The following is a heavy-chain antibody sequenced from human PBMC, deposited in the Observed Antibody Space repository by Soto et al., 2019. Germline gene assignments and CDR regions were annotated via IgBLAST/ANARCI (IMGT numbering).Heavy chain of an antibody. J-gene: IGHJ6*02. CDR1: GGSIRSGGYY. CDR2: IYYSGNT. Sequence: QVQLQESGPGLVKPSQTLSLTCTVSGGSIRSGGYYWSWVRQNPRKGLEWIGNIYYSGNTYYNPSLKSRLTISVDTSKNQFSRNLSSGPAADTAVYSCARDRLMATAGTARHYFGLDVWGQGTTVTVSS. CDR3: ARDRLMATAGTARHYFGLDV. D-gene: IGHD5-18*01. V-gene: IGHV4-31*03.